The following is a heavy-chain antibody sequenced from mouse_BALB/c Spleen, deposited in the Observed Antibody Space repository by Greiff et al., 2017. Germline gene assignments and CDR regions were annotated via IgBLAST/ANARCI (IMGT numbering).Heavy chain of an antibody. CDR1: GFTFSSYG. V-gene: IGHV5-6*01. D-gene: IGHD2-10*02. CDR3: ARHEKYGNSDWFAY. J-gene: IGHJ3*01. Sequence: EVHLVESGGDLVKPGGSLKLSCAASGFTFSSYGMSWVRQTPDKRLEWVATISSGGSYTYYPDSVKGRFTISRDNAKNTLYLQMSSLKSEDTAMYYCARHEKYGNSDWFAYWGQGTLVTVSA. CDR2: ISSGGSYT.